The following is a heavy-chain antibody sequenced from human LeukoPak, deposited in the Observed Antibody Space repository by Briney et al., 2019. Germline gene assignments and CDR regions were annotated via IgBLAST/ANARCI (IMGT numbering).Heavy chain of an antibody. J-gene: IGHJ3*02. CDR1: GFTFNTFG. CDR3: AKATAMYAFDI. D-gene: IGHD2-2*01. V-gene: IGHV3-21*04. Sequence: GGSLRLSCAVSGFTFNTFGMNWVRQAPGKGLQWVSSISPGSSYIYYEDSVKGRFTISRDDAKNSLYLQMNSLRAEDTALYYCAKATAMYAFDIWGQGTMVTVSS. CDR2: ISPGSSYI.